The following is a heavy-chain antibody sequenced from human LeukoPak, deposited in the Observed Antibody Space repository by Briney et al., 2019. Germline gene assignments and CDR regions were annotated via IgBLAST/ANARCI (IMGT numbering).Heavy chain of an antibody. J-gene: IGHJ5*02. CDR2: IFHNGNT. V-gene: IGHV4-39*07. Sequence: PSETLSLTCTVSGGSISSNSHYWGWIRQPPGTGLEWFANIFHNGNTAYNPSLKRRVTISIDTSQNQLSLRLSSVTAADTAVYYCARVGWGNVAAYPNWLDPWGQGTVVTVSS. CDR3: ARVGWGNVAAYPNWLDP. CDR1: GGSISSNSHY. D-gene: IGHD3-16*01.